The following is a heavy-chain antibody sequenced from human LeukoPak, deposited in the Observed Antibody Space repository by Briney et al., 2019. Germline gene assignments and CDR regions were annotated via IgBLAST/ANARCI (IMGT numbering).Heavy chain of an antibody. J-gene: IGHJ3*02. CDR2: IYYSGST. CDR1: GGSISSGDYY. CDR3: AREAMTTVTPNKAFDI. Sequence: SETPSLTCTVSGGSISSGDYYWSWIRQPPGKGLEWIGYIYYSGSTYYNPSLKSRVTISVDTSKNQFSLKLSSVTAADTAVYYCAREAMTTVTPNKAFDIWGQGTMVTVSS. D-gene: IGHD4-17*01. V-gene: IGHV4-30-4*01.